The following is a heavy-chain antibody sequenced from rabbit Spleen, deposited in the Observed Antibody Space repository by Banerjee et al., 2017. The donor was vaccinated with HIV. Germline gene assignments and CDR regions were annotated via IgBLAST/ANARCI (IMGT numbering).Heavy chain of an antibody. CDR3: ARDGAGGSYFAL. CDR1: GFTLSTYY. CDR2: IDPVFGIT. D-gene: IGHD8-1*01. Sequence: PLKESGGGLVQPGGSLKLSCKASGFTLSTYYMNWVRQAPGKGLEWIGYIDPVFGITYYASWVNGRFSSSRENAQNTVFLQMTSLTAADTATYFCARDGAGGSYFALWGQGTLVTVS. V-gene: IGHV1S7*01. J-gene: IGHJ4*01.